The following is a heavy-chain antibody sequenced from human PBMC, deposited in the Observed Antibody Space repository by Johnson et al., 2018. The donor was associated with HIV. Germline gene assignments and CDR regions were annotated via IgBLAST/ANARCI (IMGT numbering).Heavy chain of an antibody. CDR3: ASYCSGGSCYRRSPSDAFDI. D-gene: IGHD2-15*01. Sequence: VQLVESGGGVVRPGGSLRLSCVASGFTFDDYGMSWVRQAPGKGLEWVSGINWNGGSTGYADSVKGRFTISRDNAKNTLYLQMNSLRAEDTAVYYCASYCSGGSCYRRSPSDAFDIWGQGTMVTVSS. J-gene: IGHJ3*02. V-gene: IGHV3-20*04. CDR1: GFTFDDYG. CDR2: INWNGGST.